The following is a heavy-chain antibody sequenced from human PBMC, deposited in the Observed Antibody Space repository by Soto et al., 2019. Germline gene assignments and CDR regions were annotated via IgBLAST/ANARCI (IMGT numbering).Heavy chain of an antibody. CDR1: GYPITSHC. CDR2: LCYSGNT. D-gene: IGHD3-3*01. V-gene: IGHV4-59*11. CDR3: ASYDFWSGLVY. Sequence: SETLSLTCTVSGYPITSHCWSWIRQPPGRGLQWIGHLCYSGNTNYNPSLKSRVTISGDTSKNQFSLNLSSVTAADTAVYYCASYDFWSGLVYWGQGTLVTVSS. J-gene: IGHJ4*02.